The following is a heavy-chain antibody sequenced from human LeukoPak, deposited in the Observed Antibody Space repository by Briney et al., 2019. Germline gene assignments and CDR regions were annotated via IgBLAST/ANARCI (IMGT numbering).Heavy chain of an antibody. Sequence: VASVKVSCKASGGTFSSYAISWVRQAPGQGLEWMGGIIPIFGTANYAQKFQGRVTITADESTSTAYMELSSLRSEDTAVYYCARAPLDDYGGYREVAFDIWGQGTMVTVSS. CDR2: IIPIFGTA. CDR1: GGTFSSYA. V-gene: IGHV1-69*13. D-gene: IGHD4-17*01. CDR3: ARAPLDDYGGYREVAFDI. J-gene: IGHJ3*02.